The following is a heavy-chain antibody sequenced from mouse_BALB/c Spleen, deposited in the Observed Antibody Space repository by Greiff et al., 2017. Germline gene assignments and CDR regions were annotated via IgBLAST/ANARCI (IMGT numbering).Heavy chain of an antibody. CDR2: ISYSGST. CDR3: ARNRGGSRAWFAY. D-gene: IGHD1-1*01. J-gene: IGHJ3*01. Sequence: EVKLQESGPGLVKPSQSLSLTCTVTGYSITSDYAWNWIRQFPGNKLEWMGYISYSGSTSYNPSLKSRISITRDTSKNQFFLQLNSVTTEDTATYYCARNRGGSRAWFAYWGQGTLVTVSA. V-gene: IGHV3-2*02. CDR1: GYSITSDYA.